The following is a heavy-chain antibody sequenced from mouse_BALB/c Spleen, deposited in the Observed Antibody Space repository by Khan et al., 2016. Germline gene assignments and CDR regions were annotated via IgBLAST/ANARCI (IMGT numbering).Heavy chain of an antibody. V-gene: IGHV7-3*02. D-gene: IGHD1-1*01. CDR2: IRNKANGYTT. Sequence: EVELVESGGGLVQPGGSLRLSCATSGFTFTDYYMSWVRQPPGKALEWLGFIRNKANGYTTEYSASVKGRFTISRDNSQRILYLQMNTLRAEDSATYYCARDFKYYGSSDWYFDVWGAGTTVTVSS. CDR3: ARDFKYYGSSDWYFDV. J-gene: IGHJ1*01. CDR1: GFTFTDYY.